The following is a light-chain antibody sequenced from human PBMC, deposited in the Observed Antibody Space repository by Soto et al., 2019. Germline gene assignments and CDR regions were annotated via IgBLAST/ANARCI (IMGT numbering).Light chain of an antibody. CDR3: QRRSNWPPWT. J-gene: IGKJ1*01. CDR1: QSVSSSY. Sequence: EIVLTQYTGTLSLSPGERATLSCRASQSVSSSYLAWYQQKPGQAPRLLIYDASNRATGIPARFSGSGSGTDFTLTISSLEPEDFAVYYCQRRSNWPPWTFGQGTKVDIK. CDR2: DAS. V-gene: IGKV3-11*01.